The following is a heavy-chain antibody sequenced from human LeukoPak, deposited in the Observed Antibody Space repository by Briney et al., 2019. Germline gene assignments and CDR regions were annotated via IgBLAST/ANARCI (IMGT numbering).Heavy chain of an antibody. D-gene: IGHD6-19*01. J-gene: IGHJ3*02. CDR3: ATVYHSSGWFPI. CDR2: FDPEDGET. Sequence: AASVKVSCKVSGYTLTELSMHWVRQAPGKGLEWMGGFDPEDGETIYAQKFQGRVTMTEDTSTNTAYMELSSLRSEDTAVYYCATVYHSSGWFPIWGQGTMVTVSS. V-gene: IGHV1-24*01. CDR1: GYTLTELS.